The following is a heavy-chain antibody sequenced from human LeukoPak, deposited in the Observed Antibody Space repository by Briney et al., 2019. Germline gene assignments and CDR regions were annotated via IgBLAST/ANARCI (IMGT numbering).Heavy chain of an antibody. Sequence: PGGSLRLSCAASGFTFSTSSMGWVRQAPGKGLEWVSYIDGGSTTIYYADSVRGRFTISRDNAENSLSLHVNILRDEDTAVYYCARAPMIRGAITHFDPWGQGTLVTVSS. CDR3: ARAPMIRGAITHFDP. CDR1: GFTFSTSS. V-gene: IGHV3-48*02. D-gene: IGHD3-10*01. J-gene: IGHJ5*02. CDR2: IDGGSTTI.